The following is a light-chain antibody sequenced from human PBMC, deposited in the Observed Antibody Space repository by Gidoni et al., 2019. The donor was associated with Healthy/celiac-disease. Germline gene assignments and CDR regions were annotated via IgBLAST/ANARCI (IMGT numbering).Light chain of an antibody. CDR1: QSLLHSNGYNY. CDR2: LGS. J-gene: IGKJ5*01. Sequence: DIVMTQSPLLLPVTPGEPASISCRSSQSLLHSNGYNYLDWYLQKPGQSPQLLIYLGSNRASGVPDRFSGSGTGTDFTLKISRVEAEDVGVYYCMQALQTPAFGQGTRLEIK. V-gene: IGKV2-28*01. CDR3: MQALQTPA.